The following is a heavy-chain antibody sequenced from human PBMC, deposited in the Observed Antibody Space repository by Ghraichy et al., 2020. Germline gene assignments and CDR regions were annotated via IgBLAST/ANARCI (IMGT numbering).Heavy chain of an antibody. D-gene: IGHD6-19*01. CDR2: IYHSGST. V-gene: IGHV4-30-2*01. CDR1: GGSISSGGYS. CDR3: ARGASIAVAAPYYFDY. J-gene: IGHJ4*02. Sequence: SETLSLTCAVSGGSISSGGYSWSWIRQPPGKGLEWIGYIYHSGSTYYNPSLKSRVTISVDRSKNQFSLKLSSVTAADTAVYYCARGASIAVAAPYYFDYWGQGTLVTVSS.